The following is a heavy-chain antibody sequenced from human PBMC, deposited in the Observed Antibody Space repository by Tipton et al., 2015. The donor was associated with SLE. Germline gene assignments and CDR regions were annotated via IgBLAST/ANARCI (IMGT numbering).Heavy chain of an antibody. Sequence: RSLRLSCTVSGFTFGDYAMSWVRQAPGKGLEWVGFIRSKDYGGTPEYAASVRGRFTISRDDSKSIDYLQRNGLKTEDTAVYYCTRVTCSGGTCPDDYWGQGTLVTVSS. CDR2: IRSKDYGGTP. CDR1: GFTFGDYA. J-gene: IGHJ4*02. D-gene: IGHD2-15*01. V-gene: IGHV3-49*04. CDR3: TRVTCSGGTCPDDY.